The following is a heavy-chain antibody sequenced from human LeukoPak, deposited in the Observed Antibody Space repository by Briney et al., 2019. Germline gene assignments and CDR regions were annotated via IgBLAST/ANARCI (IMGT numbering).Heavy chain of an antibody. Sequence: GGSLRLSCAASGFTFSSYEMNWVRQAPGKGLEWVSYISNSGSFIYYSDSVKGRFTISRDNAKNSLYLQMNGLRADDTAVYYCAKSRGFYGSGSPPTFEYWGQGTLVTVSS. V-gene: IGHV3-48*03. J-gene: IGHJ4*02. CDR2: ISNSGSFI. CDR3: AKSRGFYGSGSPPTFEY. CDR1: GFTFSSYE. D-gene: IGHD3-10*01.